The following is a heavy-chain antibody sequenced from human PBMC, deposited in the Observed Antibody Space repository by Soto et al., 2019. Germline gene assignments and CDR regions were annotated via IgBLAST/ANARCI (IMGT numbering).Heavy chain of an antibody. J-gene: IGHJ6*03. CDR2: ISGSGGST. Sequence: GGSLRLSCAASGFTFSSYAMSWVRQAPGKGLEWVSAISGSGGSTYYADSVKGRFTISRDNSKNTLYLQMNSLRAEDTAVYYCARAEVGYYYYYMDVWGKGTTVTVSS. V-gene: IGHV3-23*01. CDR3: ARAEVGYYYYYMDV. CDR1: GFTFSSYA. D-gene: IGHD1-26*01.